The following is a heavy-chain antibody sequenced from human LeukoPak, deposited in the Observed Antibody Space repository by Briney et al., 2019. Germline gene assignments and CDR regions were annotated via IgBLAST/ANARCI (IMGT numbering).Heavy chain of an antibody. J-gene: IGHJ6*04. CDR1: GFTFSSYS. V-gene: IGHV3-21*01. CDR2: ISSSSSYI. Sequence: GGSLRLSCAASGFTFSSYSMNWVRQAPGKGLEWVSSISSSSSYIYYADSVKGRFTISRDNAKNSLYLQMNSLRAEDTAVYYCARKNQELTHHYYRMGAWGKGDHGHRLL. D-gene: IGHD1-14*01. CDR3: ARKNQELTHHYYRMGA.